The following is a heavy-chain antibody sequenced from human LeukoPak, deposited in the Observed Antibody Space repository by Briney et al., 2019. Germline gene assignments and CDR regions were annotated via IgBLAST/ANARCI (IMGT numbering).Heavy chain of an antibody. Sequence: KSGGSLRLSCEASGFTFKNAWMIWVRQAPGKGLEWVSCISSTSSYKYYADSVKGRFTISRDNAKNSLYLQMNSLRAEDTAVYYCARVLVGATGPFDYWGQGTLVTVSS. CDR3: ARVLVGATGPFDY. J-gene: IGHJ4*02. D-gene: IGHD1-26*01. CDR2: ISSTSSYK. CDR1: GFTFKNAW. V-gene: IGHV3-21*01.